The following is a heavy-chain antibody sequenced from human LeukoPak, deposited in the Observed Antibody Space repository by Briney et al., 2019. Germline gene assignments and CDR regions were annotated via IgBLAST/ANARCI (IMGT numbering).Heavy chain of an antibody. J-gene: IGHJ4*02. Sequence: KPSETLSLTCTVSGGSISSYYWTWIRQPPGKGLEWIGYIHYSGDTKCNPSLKSRITMSVDTSKNQFSLQLTSVTAADTAVYYCAGYCGGGSCPDSWGQGTLVTVSP. D-gene: IGHD2-15*01. V-gene: IGHV4-59*08. CDR2: IHYSGDT. CDR1: GGSISSYY. CDR3: AGYCGGGSCPDS.